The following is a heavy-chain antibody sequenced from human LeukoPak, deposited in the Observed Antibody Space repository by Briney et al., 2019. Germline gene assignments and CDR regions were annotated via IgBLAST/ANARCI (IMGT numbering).Heavy chain of an antibody. CDR3: ARDIYATVTRGYYYYYMDV. J-gene: IGHJ6*03. CDR1: GGSISSYY. Sequence: PSETLSLTCTVSGGSISSYYWSWIRQPAGKGLEWIGRIYTSGSTNYNPSLKSRVTMSVDTSKNQFSLKLSSVTAADTAVYYCARDIYATVTRGYYYYYMDVWGKGTTVTISS. D-gene: IGHD4-17*01. CDR2: IYTSGST. V-gene: IGHV4-4*07.